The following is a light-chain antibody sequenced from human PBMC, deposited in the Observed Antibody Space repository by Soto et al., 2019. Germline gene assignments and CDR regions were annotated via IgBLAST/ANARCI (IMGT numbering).Light chain of an antibody. J-gene: IGKJ2*01. CDR3: QQYDRSSPT. V-gene: IGKV1-5*01. Sequence: DIQMTQSPSTLSASVGDGVTITCRASQNISVRLAWYQQRPGKAPKFLIYDASSLETGVPSRFSGGGSGTEFTLTIRSLQPDDFATYYCQQYDRSSPTFGQGTKLEIK. CDR1: QNISVR. CDR2: DAS.